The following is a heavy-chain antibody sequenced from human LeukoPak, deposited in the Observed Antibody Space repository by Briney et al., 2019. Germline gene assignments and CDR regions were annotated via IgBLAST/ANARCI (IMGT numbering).Heavy chain of an antibody. J-gene: IGHJ4*02. D-gene: IGHD2-2*01. Sequence: PSETLSLTCTLSGGSISSSSHYWGWIRQPPGKGLEWIGSMYYSGGTYYNPSLKSRVTISIDTSKNQFSLKLNSVTAADTAVYYCARLVRYCSTNSCYPFDYWGQGTLVTVSS. CDR1: GGSISSSSHY. V-gene: IGHV4-39*01. CDR2: MYYSGGT. CDR3: ARLVRYCSTNSCYPFDY.